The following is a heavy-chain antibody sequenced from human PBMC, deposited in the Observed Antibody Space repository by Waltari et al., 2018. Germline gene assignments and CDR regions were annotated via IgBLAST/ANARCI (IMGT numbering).Heavy chain of an antibody. J-gene: IGHJ4*02. CDR3: AKIDASGYYYGEYDY. V-gene: IGHV3-23*01. CDR1: GFPFSSYA. D-gene: IGHD3-22*01. Sequence: EVQVLESGGGLVQPGGSLRLSCAASGFPFSSYAMSWFRQAQGKGLGWVSQISGSGGDTYYADSVKGRFTISRDNSRNTLYLQMNSLRAEDTAVYYCAKIDASGYYYGEYDYWGQGTLVTVSS. CDR2: ISGSGGDT.